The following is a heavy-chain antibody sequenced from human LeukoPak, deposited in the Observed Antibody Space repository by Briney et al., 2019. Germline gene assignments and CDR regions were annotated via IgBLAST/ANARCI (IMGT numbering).Heavy chain of an antibody. Sequence: GGSLRLSCAASGFTFSSYSMNWVRQAPGKGLEWVSSISSSSSYIYYADSVKGRFTISRDNAKNSLYLQMNSLRAEDTAVYYCARHGIFVWGNYRSFDLWGRGTLVTVSS. CDR1: GFTFSSYS. CDR2: ISSSSSYI. J-gene: IGHJ2*01. CDR3: ARHGIFVWGNYRSFDL. V-gene: IGHV3-21*01. D-gene: IGHD3-16*02.